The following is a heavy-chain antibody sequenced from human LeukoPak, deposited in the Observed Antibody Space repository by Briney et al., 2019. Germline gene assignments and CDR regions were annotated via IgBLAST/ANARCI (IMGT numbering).Heavy chain of an antibody. Sequence: GASVKVSCKASGYTFTSYGISWVRQAPGQGLERMGWISAYNGNTNYAQKLQGRVTMTTDTSTSTAYMELRSLRSEDTAVYYCARGGIAAADMGGEYYYYYMDVWGKGTTVTVSS. CDR3: ARGGIAAADMGGEYYYYYMDV. D-gene: IGHD6-13*01. J-gene: IGHJ6*03. V-gene: IGHV1-18*01. CDR2: ISAYNGNT. CDR1: GYTFTSYG.